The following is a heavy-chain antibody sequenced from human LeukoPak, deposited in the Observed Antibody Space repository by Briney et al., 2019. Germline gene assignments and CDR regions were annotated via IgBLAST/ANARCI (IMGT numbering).Heavy chain of an antibody. Sequence: GGTLRLSCAASGFTFSSYGMNRVRQAPGKGLEWVSAISGSGGNTYYADSVKGRFTISRDNSKNTLYLQMNSLRAEDTAVYYCARRAGAYSHPYDYWGQGTLVTVSS. D-gene: IGHD4/OR15-4a*01. CDR2: ISGSGGNT. CDR3: ARRAGAYSHPYDY. V-gene: IGHV3-23*01. CDR1: GFTFSSYG. J-gene: IGHJ4*02.